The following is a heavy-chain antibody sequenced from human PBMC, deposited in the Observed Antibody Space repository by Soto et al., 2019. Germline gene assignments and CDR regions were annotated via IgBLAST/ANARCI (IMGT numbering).Heavy chain of an antibody. CDR3: TTHSTIFGVPQDWFDP. CDR2: IKSKADGGTT. V-gene: IGHV3-15*01. D-gene: IGHD3-3*01. CDR1: GFTFSNAW. Sequence: GGSLRLSCAASGFTFSNAWMSWVRQAPGRGLEWIGHIKSKADGGTTDYAAPLRGRLTISRDDSKNTLYLHMNSLKTEDTAVYYCTTHSTIFGVPQDWFDPWGQGTLVTVSS. J-gene: IGHJ5*02.